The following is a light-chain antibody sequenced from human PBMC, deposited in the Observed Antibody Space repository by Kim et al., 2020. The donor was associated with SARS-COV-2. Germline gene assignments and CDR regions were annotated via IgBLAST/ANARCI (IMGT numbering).Light chain of an antibody. Sequence: SVDLGRKGRGTHGGNNIGCKNVHWYQETPGQAHVLVIYRYNNRAAGIAERFSCSNSGNTAPLTISRPQAGDDADYCCPVWDSITAVFGGGTQLTVL. V-gene: IGLV3-9*01. CDR2: RYN. CDR3: PVWDSITAV. J-gene: IGLJ2*01. CDR1: NIGCKN.